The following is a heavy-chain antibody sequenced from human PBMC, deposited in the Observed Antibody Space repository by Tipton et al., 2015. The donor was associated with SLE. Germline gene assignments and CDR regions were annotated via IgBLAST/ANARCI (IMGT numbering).Heavy chain of an antibody. D-gene: IGHD6-13*01. V-gene: IGHV3-23*01. CDR2: ISGSGGST. J-gene: IGHJ4*02. Sequence: SLRLSCAASGFTFSSYAMSWVRQAPGKGLEWVSAISGSGGSTYYADSVKGRFTISRDNSKNTLYLQMNSLRAEDTAVYYCARADMGIAAAGVWGQGTLVTVSS. CDR3: ARADMGIAAAGV. CDR1: GFTFSSYA.